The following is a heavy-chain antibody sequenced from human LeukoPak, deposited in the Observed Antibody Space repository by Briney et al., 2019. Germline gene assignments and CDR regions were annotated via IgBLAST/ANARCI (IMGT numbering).Heavy chain of an antibody. D-gene: IGHD6-13*01. J-gene: IGHJ6*02. CDR1: GYPLTELS. V-gene: IGHV1-24*01. Sequence: ASVKVSCKVSGYPLTELSIHWVRQAPGKGLEWMGGFDPEDGDTVYAQKFHGRVTMTEDTSTDTAYMELSSLRSEDTAVYYCAREGQQLGNYYYYYGMDVWGQGTTVTVSS. CDR3: AREGQQLGNYYYYYGMDV. CDR2: FDPEDGDT.